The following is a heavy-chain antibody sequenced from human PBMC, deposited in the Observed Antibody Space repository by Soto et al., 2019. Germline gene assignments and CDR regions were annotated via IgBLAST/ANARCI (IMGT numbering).Heavy chain of an antibody. CDR1: GGTFNMFA. CDR2: IIPIFNTP. Sequence: QVQLVQSGVEVKTPGSAVKVSCKASGGTFNMFAMNWVRQAPGQGLEWMGGIIPIFNTPKYAQQLHGRVTITVDDSTSTAYMELSSLRSEDTATYYCTRSIGSGGVMGGFDYWGQGTLVTVSS. D-gene: IGHD3-16*01. CDR3: TRSIGSGGVMGGFDY. V-gene: IGHV1-69*01. J-gene: IGHJ4*02.